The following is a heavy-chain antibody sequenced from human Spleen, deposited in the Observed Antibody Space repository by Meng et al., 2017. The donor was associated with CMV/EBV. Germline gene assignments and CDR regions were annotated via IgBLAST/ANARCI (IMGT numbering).Heavy chain of an antibody. D-gene: IGHD3-3*01. J-gene: IGHJ4*02. CDR1: GFAFNTYV. V-gene: IGHV3-30*04. Sequence: GGSLRLSCAASGFAFNTYVFHWVRQAPGKGLEWVAVISYDGSNAHHADSVKGRFTISRDNSKTTVYLQMNSLRAEDTARYYCARAFPRSSAFGVVFDFWGQGTRVTVSS. CDR2: ISYDGSNA. CDR3: ARAFPRSSAFGVVFDF.